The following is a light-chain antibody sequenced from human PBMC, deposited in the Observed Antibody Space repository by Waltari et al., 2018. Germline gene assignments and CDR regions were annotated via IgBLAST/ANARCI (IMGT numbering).Light chain of an antibody. V-gene: IGLV2-23*03. J-gene: IGLJ2*01. CDR2: EGN. Sequence: QSALTQPASVSGSPGQSITISCTGTSSDVGSYHLVRRYQQHPGKAPKIMIYEGNKRPSGVSNRFSGSKSGNTASLTISGLQAEDEADYYCCSYAGDSAFVVLGGGTKLTVL. CDR3: CSYAGDSAFVV. CDR1: SSDVGSYHL.